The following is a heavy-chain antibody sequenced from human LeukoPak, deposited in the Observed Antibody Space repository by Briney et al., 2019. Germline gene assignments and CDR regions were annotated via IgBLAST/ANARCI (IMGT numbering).Heavy chain of an antibody. Sequence: SVNVSCKASGGTFSSYAISWVRQAPGQGLEWMGGIIPIFGTANYAQKFQGRVTITADESTSTAYMELSSLRSEDTAVYYCARDKSGSYYPLDYWGQGTLVTVSS. CDR1: GGTFSSYA. CDR3: ARDKSGSYYPLDY. CDR2: IIPIFGTA. V-gene: IGHV1-69*13. J-gene: IGHJ4*02. D-gene: IGHD1-26*01.